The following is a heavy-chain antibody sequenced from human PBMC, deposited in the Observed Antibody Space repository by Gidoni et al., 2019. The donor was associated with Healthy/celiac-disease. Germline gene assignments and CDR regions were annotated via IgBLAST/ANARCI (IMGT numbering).Heavy chain of an antibody. CDR2: ISYDGSNK. D-gene: IGHD1-26*01. CDR3: ARPYEWGGLYYYYMDV. J-gene: IGHJ6*03. CDR1: GFTFGSYA. V-gene: IGHV3-30-3*01. Sequence: QVQLVESGGGVVQPGRSLRLSCAASGFTFGSYAMHWVRQAPGKGLEWVAVISYDGSNKYYADSVKGRFTISRDNSKNTLYLQMNSLRAEDTAVYYCARPYEWGGLYYYYMDVWGKGTTVTVSS.